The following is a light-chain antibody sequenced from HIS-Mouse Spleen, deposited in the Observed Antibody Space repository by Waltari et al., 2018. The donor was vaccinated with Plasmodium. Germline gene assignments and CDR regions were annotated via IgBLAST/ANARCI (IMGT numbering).Light chain of an antibody. CDR1: ALPNKY. CDR3: YSTDSSGNHRV. J-gene: IGLJ3*02. CDR2: EDS. Sequence: SYELTQPPSVSVSPGQTARITCTGDALPNKYADWYQQKSGQAPVLGIYEDSKRPSGIPERFSGSSSGTMATLTISGAQVEDEADYYCYSTDSSGNHRVFGGGTKLTVL. V-gene: IGLV3-10*01.